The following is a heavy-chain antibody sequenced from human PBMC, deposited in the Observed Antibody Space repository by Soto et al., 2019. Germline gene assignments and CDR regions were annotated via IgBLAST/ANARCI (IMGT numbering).Heavy chain of an antibody. CDR2: ISSSSSTI. CDR1: GFTFSSYS. V-gene: IGHV3-48*01. Sequence: EVQLVESGGGLVQPGGSLRLSCAASGFTFSSYSMNWVRQAPGKGLEWLSYISSSSSTIYYADSVKGRFTISRDNAKNSRYLQMNSLRAEDTAVYYCARAGSSWYSLNWFDPWGQGTLVTVSS. D-gene: IGHD6-13*01. CDR3: ARAGSSWYSLNWFDP. J-gene: IGHJ5*02.